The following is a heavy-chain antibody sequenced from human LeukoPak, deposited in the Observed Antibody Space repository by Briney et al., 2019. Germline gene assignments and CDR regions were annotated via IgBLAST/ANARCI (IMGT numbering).Heavy chain of an antibody. Sequence: GGPLRLSCAASGFTFTRYWMHGVRQAPGKGLVWVSRINGDGTSTDYADSVKGGFTISRDNAKNTLYLQMNSLRAEDTAVYYCARDLNYYDSSGYGHWGQGTLVTVSS. CDR2: INGDGTST. CDR3: ARDLNYYDSSGYGH. V-gene: IGHV3-74*01. D-gene: IGHD3-22*01. CDR1: GFTFTRYW. J-gene: IGHJ4*02.